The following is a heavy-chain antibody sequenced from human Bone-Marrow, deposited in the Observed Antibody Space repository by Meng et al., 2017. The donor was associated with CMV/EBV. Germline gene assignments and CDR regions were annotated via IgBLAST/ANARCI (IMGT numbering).Heavy chain of an antibody. CDR3: RGYYDSSGYYPSVDF. J-gene: IGHJ4*02. CDR1: GLTFSNYAMH. D-gene: IGHD3-22*01. Sequence: GSLRLSCAASGLTFSNYAMHWVRQAPGKGLEWIGSIYSGGNTYYNPSLMTRVTISVDTSKNQFSLKLSSVTAADTAVYYCRGYYDSSGYYPSVDFWGQGTLVTVSS. CDR2: IYSGGNT. V-gene: IGHV4-59*05.